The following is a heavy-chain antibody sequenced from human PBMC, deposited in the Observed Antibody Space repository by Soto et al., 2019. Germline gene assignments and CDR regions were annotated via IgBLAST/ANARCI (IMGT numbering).Heavy chain of an antibody. CDR1: GFTFSSYW. Sequence: EVQLVESGGGLVQPGGSLRLSCAASGFTFSSYWMHWVRQVPGKRLVWVSRIKSDGTSTDYEDSVKGRFTISRDNAKNRLYLLMNSLRVEDTAVYYCVRDRSTCKDYWGQGTLVTVSS. CDR2: IKSDGTST. J-gene: IGHJ4*02. CDR3: VRDRSTCKDY. D-gene: IGHD2-2*01. V-gene: IGHV3-74*01.